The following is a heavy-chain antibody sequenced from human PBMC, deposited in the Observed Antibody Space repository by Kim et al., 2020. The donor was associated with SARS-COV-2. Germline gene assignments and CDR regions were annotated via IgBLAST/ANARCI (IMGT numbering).Heavy chain of an antibody. CDR2: ISYDGSNK. Sequence: GGSLRLSCAASGFTFSSYGMHWVRQAPGKGLEWVAVISYDGSNKYYADSVKGRFTISRDNSKNTLYLQMNSLRAEDTAVYYCAKDGGYYDSSGYAIDYWG. J-gene: IGHJ4*01. D-gene: IGHD3-22*01. CDR1: GFTFSSYG. V-gene: IGHV3-30*18. CDR3: AKDGGYYDSSGYAIDY.